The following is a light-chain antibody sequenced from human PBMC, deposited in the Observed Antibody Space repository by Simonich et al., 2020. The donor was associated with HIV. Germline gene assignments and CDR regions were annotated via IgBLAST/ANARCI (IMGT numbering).Light chain of an antibody. V-gene: IGKV3-20*01. CDR2: DAS. J-gene: IGKJ4*01. CDR3: QQYGSSPRT. CDR1: QSVSSY. Sequence: EIVLTQSPATLSLSPGERATLSCRASQSVSSYLAWYQQKPGQAPRLLIYDASNRATGIPARFSGSGSATDFTLIISRLEPEDFAVYYCQQYGSSPRTFGGGTKVEIK.